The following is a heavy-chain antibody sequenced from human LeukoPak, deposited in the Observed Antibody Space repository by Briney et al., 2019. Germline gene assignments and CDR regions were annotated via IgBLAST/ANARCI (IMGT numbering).Heavy chain of an antibody. Sequence: GGSLRLSCAASGFTFSSYSMHWVRQAPGKGLEWVAVISLDGSNKYHADSVKGRFTISRDNAKNSLYLQMNSLRAEDTAVYYCAREYYGFDYWGQGTLVTVSS. CDR2: ISLDGSNK. D-gene: IGHD3-10*01. CDR3: AREYYGFDY. V-gene: IGHV3-30-3*01. J-gene: IGHJ4*02. CDR1: GFTFSSYS.